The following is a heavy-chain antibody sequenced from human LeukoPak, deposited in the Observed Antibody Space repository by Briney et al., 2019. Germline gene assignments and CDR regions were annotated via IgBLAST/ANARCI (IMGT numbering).Heavy chain of an antibody. CDR3: ATTRGVLITLDY. V-gene: IGHV1-24*01. D-gene: IGHD3-22*01. CDR2: FDPEDGET. J-gene: IGHJ4*02. CDR1: GYTLTELS. Sequence: ASVKVSCKVSGYTLTELSMHWVRQAPGKGLEWMGSFDPEDGETIYAQKFQGRVTLTEDTSTDTAYMELSRLSSEDTAMYYCATTRGVLITLDYWGQGTLVTVSS.